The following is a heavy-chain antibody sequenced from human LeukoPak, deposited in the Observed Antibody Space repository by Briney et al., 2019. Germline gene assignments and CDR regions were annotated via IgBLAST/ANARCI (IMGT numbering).Heavy chain of an antibody. D-gene: IGHD3-10*01. Sequence: ASVKVCCKASGYTFTNYYMHWVRQAPGQGLERMGWINPNSGATNYEQKFQGRVTMTRDTSISTAYMELSRLRSDDTAVYYCARGEYYYGPGTSFPFDYWGQGTLVTVSS. V-gene: IGHV1-2*02. CDR2: INPNSGAT. CDR3: ARGEYYYGPGTSFPFDY. CDR1: GYTFTNYY. J-gene: IGHJ4*02.